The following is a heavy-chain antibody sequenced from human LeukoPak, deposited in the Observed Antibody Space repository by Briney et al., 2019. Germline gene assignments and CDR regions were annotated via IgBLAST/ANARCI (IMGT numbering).Heavy chain of an antibody. D-gene: IGHD6-19*01. J-gene: IGHJ4*02. CDR1: GGSISSGGYY. V-gene: IGHV4-61*08. CDR2: IYYSGST. CDR3: ARGIAVAGNHFDY. Sequence: SETLSLTCTVSGGSISSGGYYWSWIRQHPGKGLEWIGYIYYSGSTNYNPSLKSRVTISVDTSKNQFSLKLSSVTAADTAVYYCARGIAVAGNHFDYWGQGTLVTVSS.